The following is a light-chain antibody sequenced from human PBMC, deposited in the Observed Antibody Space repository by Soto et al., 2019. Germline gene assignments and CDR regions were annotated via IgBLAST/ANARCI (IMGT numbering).Light chain of an antibody. CDR2: GNT. CDR1: SSNIGAGSD. V-gene: IGLV1-40*01. J-gene: IGLJ2*01. CDR3: QSYDISLSVSVV. Sequence: QSVLTQPPSVSGAPGQRVTISCTGSSSNIGAGSDVHWYQQVPGTAPKLLIYGNTNRPSGVPDRFSASKSGTSASLAITGLQAEDEADYYCQSYDISLSVSVVFGGGTKVTVL.